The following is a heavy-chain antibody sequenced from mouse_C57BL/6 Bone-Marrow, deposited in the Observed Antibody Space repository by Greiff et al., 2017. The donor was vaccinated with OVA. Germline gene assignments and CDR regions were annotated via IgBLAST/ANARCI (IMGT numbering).Heavy chain of an antibody. D-gene: IGHD1-1*01. CDR3: ARWRRTTVDWYFDV. CDR1: GYAFTNYL. V-gene: IGHV1-54*01. CDR2: INPGSGGT. Sequence: VQLQQSGAELVRPGTSVKVSCKASGYAFTNYLIEWVKQRPGQGLEWIGVINPGSGGTNYNEKFKGKATLTADKSSSTAYMQLSSLTSEDSAVYFCARWRRTTVDWYFDVWGTGTTVTVSS. J-gene: IGHJ1*03.